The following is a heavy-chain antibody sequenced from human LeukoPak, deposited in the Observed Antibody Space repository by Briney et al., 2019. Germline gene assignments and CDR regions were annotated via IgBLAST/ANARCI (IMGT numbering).Heavy chain of an antibody. CDR3: ARVGYYYGSGSYYPHFDY. D-gene: IGHD3-10*01. CDR2: ISAYNGNT. Sequence: ASVKVSCKASGYTFTSYGISWVRRAPGQGLEWMGWISAYNGNTNYAQKLQGRVTMTTDTSTSTAYMELRSLRSDDTAVYYCARVGYYYGSGSYYPHFDYWGQGTLVTVSS. J-gene: IGHJ4*02. V-gene: IGHV1-18*01. CDR1: GYTFTSYG.